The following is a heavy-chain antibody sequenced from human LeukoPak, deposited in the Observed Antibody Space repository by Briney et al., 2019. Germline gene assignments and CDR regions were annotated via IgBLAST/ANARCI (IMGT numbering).Heavy chain of an antibody. Sequence: GGSLRLSCAASGFTFSSYAMSWVRQAPGKGLEWVSAISGSGGSTYYADSVKGRFTISRDNSKNTLYLQMNSLRAEGTAVYYCAEGGRGLVITKYYFDYWGQGTLVTVSS. CDR1: GFTFSSYA. D-gene: IGHD3/OR15-3a*01. V-gene: IGHV3-23*01. CDR3: AEGGRGLVITKYYFDY. J-gene: IGHJ4*02. CDR2: ISGSGGST.